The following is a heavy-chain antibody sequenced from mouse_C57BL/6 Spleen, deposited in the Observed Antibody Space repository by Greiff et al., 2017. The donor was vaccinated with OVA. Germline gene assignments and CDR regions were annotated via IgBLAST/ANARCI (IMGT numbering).Heavy chain of an antibody. CDR1: GFSLTSYA. V-gene: IGHV2-9-1*01. D-gene: IGHD2-5*01. CDR2: IWTGGGT. J-gene: IGHJ4*01. CDR3: ARKGSNYEDYAMDY. Sequence: VQVVESGPGLVAPSQSLSITCTVSGFSLTSYAISWVRQPPGKGLEWLGVIWTGGGTNYNSALKSRLSISKDNSKSQVFLKMNSLQTDDTARYYCARKGSNYEDYAMDYWGQGTSVTVSS.